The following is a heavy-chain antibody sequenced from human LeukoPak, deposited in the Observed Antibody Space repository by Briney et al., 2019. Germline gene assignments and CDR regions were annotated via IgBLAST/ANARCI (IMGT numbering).Heavy chain of an antibody. CDR1: GFTFNSYS. CDR2: ISGSNSYI. J-gene: IGHJ6*03. V-gene: IGHV3-21*01. CDR3: AKDGGVRGPDYYYYMGV. Sequence: PGGSLRLSCAASGFTFNSYSMNWVRQAPGKGLEWVSSISGSNSYIYYADSMKGRFTISRDTPKNTLYLQMYSLRSEDTAVYYWAKDGGVRGPDYYYYMGVLGKGATVTISS. D-gene: IGHD3-10*01.